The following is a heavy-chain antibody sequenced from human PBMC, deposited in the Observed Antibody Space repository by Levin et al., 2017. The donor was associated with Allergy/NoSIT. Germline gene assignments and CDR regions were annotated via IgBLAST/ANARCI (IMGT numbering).Heavy chain of an antibody. CDR3: AKDSLHEEVSANFWYFDL. D-gene: IGHD2-15*01. J-gene: IGHJ2*01. V-gene: IGHV3-23*01. Sequence: GGSLRLSCAASGLTFSRYAVNWVRRAPGKGLEWVSVISGSGESTYYADSVKGRFTISRDTSKNTVFLQMNSLRVEDTAIYYCAKDSLHEEVSANFWYFDLWGRGTQVTVSS. CDR1: GLTFSRYA. CDR2: ISGSGEST.